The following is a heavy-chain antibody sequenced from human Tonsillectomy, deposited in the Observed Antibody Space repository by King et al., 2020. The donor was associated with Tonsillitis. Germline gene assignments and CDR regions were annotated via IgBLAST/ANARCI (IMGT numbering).Heavy chain of an antibody. CDR3: ARGATYFDWLLSHYYYYGMDV. CDR2: INHSGST. J-gene: IGHJ6*02. CDR1: GGSFSGYY. V-gene: IGHV4-34*01. D-gene: IGHD3-9*01. Sequence: VQLQQWGAGLLKPSETLSLTCAVYGGSFSGYYWSWIRQPPGKGLEWIGEINHSGSTNYNPSLKSRVTVSVDTSKNHFSLKLSSVTAADTAVYYCARGATYFDWLLSHYYYYGMDVWGQGTPVTVSS.